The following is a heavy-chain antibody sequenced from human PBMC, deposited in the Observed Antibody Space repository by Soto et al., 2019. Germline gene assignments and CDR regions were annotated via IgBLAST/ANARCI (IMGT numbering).Heavy chain of an antibody. CDR2: IIPIFGTA. V-gene: IGHV1-69*13. D-gene: IGHD6-13*01. CDR3: ATDLYPLSIAAARFDY. CDR1: GGTFSSYA. Sequence: GASVKVSCKASGGTFSSYAISWVRQAPGQGLEWMGGIIPIFGTANYAQKFQGRVTITADESTSTAYMELSSLRSEDTAVYYCATDLYPLSIAAARFDYWGQGTLVTVSS. J-gene: IGHJ4*02.